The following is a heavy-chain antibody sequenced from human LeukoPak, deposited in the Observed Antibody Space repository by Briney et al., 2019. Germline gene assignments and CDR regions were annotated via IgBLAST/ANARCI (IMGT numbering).Heavy chain of an antibody. J-gene: IGHJ4*02. D-gene: IGHD3-22*01. CDR2: MSSSSSYI. Sequence: GGSLRLSCAASGFTFSSYSMNWVRQAPGKGLEWVSSMSSSSSYIYYADSVKGRFTISGDNAKNSLYLQMNSLRAEDTAVYYCARGVPYYYDSSGYSRFDYWGQGTLVTVSS. CDR1: GFTFSSYS. CDR3: ARGVPYYYDSSGYSRFDY. V-gene: IGHV3-21*01.